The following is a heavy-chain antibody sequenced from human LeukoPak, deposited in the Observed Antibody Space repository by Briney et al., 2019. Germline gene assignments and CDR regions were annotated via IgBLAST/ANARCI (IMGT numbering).Heavy chain of an antibody. D-gene: IGHD4-11*01. J-gene: IGHJ5*02. CDR2: MYHSGNS. CDR1: GGSISTDNYY. Sequence: PSQTLSLTCTVSGGSISTDNYYWNWIRQHPGKGLEWIGYMYHSGNSYYNPSLQSRVTMSVDTSKNQFSLKLSSVTAADTAVYYCARDLEGQPTNWFDPWGQGTLVTVSS. V-gene: IGHV4-31*03. CDR3: ARDLEGQPTNWFDP.